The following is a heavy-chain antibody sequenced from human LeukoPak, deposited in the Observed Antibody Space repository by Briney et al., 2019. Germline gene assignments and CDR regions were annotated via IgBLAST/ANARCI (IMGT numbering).Heavy chain of an antibody. CDR2: IIPIFGTA. D-gene: IGHD3-22*01. CDR3: ATLTYYYDSSGPGGAFDI. Sequence: SVKVSCKASGGTFSSYAISWVRQAPGQGLEWMGGIIPIFGTANYAQKFQGRVTIATDESTSTVYMELSSLRSEDTAVYYCATLTYYYDSSGPGGAFDIWGQGTMVTVSS. CDR1: GGTFSSYA. J-gene: IGHJ3*02. V-gene: IGHV1-69*05.